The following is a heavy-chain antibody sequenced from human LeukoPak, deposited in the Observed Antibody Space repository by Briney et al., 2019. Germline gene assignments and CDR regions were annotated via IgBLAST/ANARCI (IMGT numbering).Heavy chain of an antibody. D-gene: IGHD7-27*01. J-gene: IGHJ6*03. V-gene: IGHV4-39*07. CDR2: IFNSGST. CDR3: AGLLGMDYYYYYYMDV. Sequence: SETLSLICTVSGGSISSSKYYWGWIRQPPGKGLEWIGTIFNSGSTHYNPSLKSRVTISVDTSKNQFSLNLSSVTAADTAVYYCAGLLGMDYYYYYYMDVWGKGTTVTISS. CDR1: GGSISSSKYY.